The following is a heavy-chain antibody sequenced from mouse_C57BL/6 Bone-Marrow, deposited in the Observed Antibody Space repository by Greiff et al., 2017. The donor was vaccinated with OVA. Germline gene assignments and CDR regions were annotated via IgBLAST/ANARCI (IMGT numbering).Heavy chain of an antibody. V-gene: IGHV5-6*01. CDR2: ISSGGSYT. D-gene: IGHD2-3*01. J-gene: IGHJ3*01. CDR1: GFTFSSYG. Sequence: EVQLVESGGDLVKPGGSLKLSCAASGFTFSSYGMSWVRQTPDKRLEWVATISSGGSYTYYPDSVKGRFTISRDNAKNTLYLQMSSLKSEDTAMDYCARRGRDGYYAFAYWGQGTLVTVSA. CDR3: ARRGRDGYYAFAY.